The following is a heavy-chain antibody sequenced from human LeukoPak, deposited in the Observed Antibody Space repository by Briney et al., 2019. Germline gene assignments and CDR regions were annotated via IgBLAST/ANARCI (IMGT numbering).Heavy chain of an antibody. CDR3: ARGSPRYFDL. D-gene: IGHD1-26*01. J-gene: IGHJ2*01. V-gene: IGHV4-59*11. Sequence: SETLSLTCTVYGGSISSHYWRWLRQPPGKGLEWVGYIYYSGSTNYTPSLKTRVPISVDTSKNQFSLKLSSVTAADTAVYYCARGSPRYFDLWGRGTLVTVSS. CDR1: GGSISSHY. CDR2: IYYSGST.